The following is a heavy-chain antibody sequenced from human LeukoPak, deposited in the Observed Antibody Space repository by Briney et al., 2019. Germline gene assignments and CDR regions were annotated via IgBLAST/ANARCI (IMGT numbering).Heavy chain of an antibody. Sequence: PGRSLGLSCAASGFTFSSYGIHWVRQAPGKGLEWVAVISYDGSNKYYADSVKGRFTISRDNSKNTLYLQMNSLRAEDTAVYYCAKDTRTGTISGGGDYWGQGTLVTVSS. J-gene: IGHJ4*02. CDR1: GFTFSSYG. D-gene: IGHD1-7*01. CDR2: ISYDGSNK. V-gene: IGHV3-30*18. CDR3: AKDTRTGTISGGGDY.